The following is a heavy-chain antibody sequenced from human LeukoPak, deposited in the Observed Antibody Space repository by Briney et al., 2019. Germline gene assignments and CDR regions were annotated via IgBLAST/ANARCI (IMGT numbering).Heavy chain of an antibody. CDR2: ISPDGSTT. Sequence: GGSLRLSCAASGFSISSYWMHWVRQVPGKGLVWVSRISPDGSTTGYADSVKGRFTASRDNARNTLYLQVNSLRAEDSAVYYCTRDRTTITLFELWGQGTLVTVSS. V-gene: IGHV3-74*01. CDR3: TRDRTTITLFEL. J-gene: IGHJ4*02. D-gene: IGHD4-11*01. CDR1: GFSISSYW.